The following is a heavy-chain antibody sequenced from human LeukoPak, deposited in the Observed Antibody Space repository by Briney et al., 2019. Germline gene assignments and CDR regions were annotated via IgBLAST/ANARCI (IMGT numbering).Heavy chain of an antibody. CDR1: GYTFTDYY. CDR3: ARAGEYSSSWYGPYYYYYMDV. V-gene: IGHV1-2*02. CDR2: INPNSGGT. J-gene: IGHJ6*03. D-gene: IGHD6-13*01. Sequence: ASVKVSCKASGYTFTDYYMHWVRQAPGQGLEWMGWINPNSGGTNYAQKFQGRVTMTRDTSISTAYMELSRLRSDDTAVYYCARAGEYSSSWYGPYYYYYMDVWGKGTTVTVSS.